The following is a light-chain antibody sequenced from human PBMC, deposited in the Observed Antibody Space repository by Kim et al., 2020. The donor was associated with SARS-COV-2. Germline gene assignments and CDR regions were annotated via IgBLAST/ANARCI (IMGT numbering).Light chain of an antibody. Sequence: SASVGDRVTITCRASQSISSYLNWYQQKPGKAPKVLIYAASNLQSGVPSRFSGSGSGTDFTLTISNLQPEDFATYCCQQSFNTPYTFGQRTKLEI. CDR1: QSISSY. J-gene: IGKJ2*01. CDR2: AAS. CDR3: QQSFNTPYT. V-gene: IGKV1-39*01.